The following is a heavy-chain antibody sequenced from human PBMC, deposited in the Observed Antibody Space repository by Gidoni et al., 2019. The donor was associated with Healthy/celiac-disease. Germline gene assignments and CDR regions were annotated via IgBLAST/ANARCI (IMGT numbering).Heavy chain of an antibody. CDR2: ISGSGGST. J-gene: IGHJ5*02. V-gene: IGHV3-23*01. Sequence: EVQLLASGGGLVQPGGSLRLSCAASGFTFSSYAMSWVRQAPGKGLEWVSAISGSGGSTYYADSVKGRFTISRDNSKNTLYLQMNSLRAEDTAVYYCAKDPYSSSWLYNWFDPWGQGTLVTVSS. CDR3: AKDPYSSSWLYNWFDP. CDR1: GFTFSSYA. D-gene: IGHD6-13*01.